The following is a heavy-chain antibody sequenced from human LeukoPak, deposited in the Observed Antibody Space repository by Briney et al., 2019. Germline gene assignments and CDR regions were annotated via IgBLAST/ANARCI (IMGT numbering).Heavy chain of an antibody. CDR2: INNDGRST. D-gene: IGHD2-15*01. CDR3: ARDNEYCTGGTCRLDY. Sequence: PGGSLRLSCAASGFIFSGYSMNWVRQAPGKGLEWVSRINNDGRSTSYAGSVKGRFTIPRDNAKNTLYLQMNSLRAEDTAVYYCARDNEYCTGGTCRLDYWGQGALVTVSS. J-gene: IGHJ4*02. CDR1: GFIFSGYS. V-gene: IGHV3-74*01.